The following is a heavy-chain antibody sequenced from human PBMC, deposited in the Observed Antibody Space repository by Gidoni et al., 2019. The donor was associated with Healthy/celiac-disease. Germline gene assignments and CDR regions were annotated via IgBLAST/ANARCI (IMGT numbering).Heavy chain of an antibody. D-gene: IGHD6-19*01. CDR3: ASKTVAVAGRFDY. CDR1: GGSFSGYY. V-gene: IGHV4-34*01. CDR2: INHSGST. J-gene: IGHJ4*02. Sequence: QVQLQQWGAGLLKPSETLSLTCAVYGGSFSGYYWSWIRQPPGKGLEWIGEINHSGSTNYNPSLKSRVTISVDTSKNQFSLKLSLVTAADTAVYYCASKTVAVAGRFDYWGQGTLVTVSS.